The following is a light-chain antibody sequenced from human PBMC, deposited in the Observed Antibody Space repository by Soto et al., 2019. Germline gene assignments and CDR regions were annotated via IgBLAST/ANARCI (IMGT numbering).Light chain of an antibody. V-gene: IGKV3-20*01. CDR2: GTS. CDR1: QSVSSSY. Sequence: EIVLTQYPATLSLSPGERATLSCRAIQSVSSSYLAWYQQKPGQAPRLLIYGTSTRATGIPDRFSGSGSGTDFTLTISRLEPEDFAVYYCQQYGSSPTFGQGTKVDIK. J-gene: IGKJ1*01. CDR3: QQYGSSPT.